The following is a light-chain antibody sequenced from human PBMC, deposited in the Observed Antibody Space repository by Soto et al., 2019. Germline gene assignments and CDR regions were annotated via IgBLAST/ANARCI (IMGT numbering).Light chain of an antibody. CDR3: YSYTSSSTYV. J-gene: IGLJ1*01. CDR1: SSDVGGYNY. V-gene: IGLV2-14*03. Sequence: QSALTQPASVSGSPGQSITISCTGTSSDVGGYNYVSWYQQHPAKAPKVMIYDVSNRPSGVSNRFSGSKSGNTASLTISGLQAEDEADYYCYSYTSSSTYVFGPGTQLTVL. CDR2: DVS.